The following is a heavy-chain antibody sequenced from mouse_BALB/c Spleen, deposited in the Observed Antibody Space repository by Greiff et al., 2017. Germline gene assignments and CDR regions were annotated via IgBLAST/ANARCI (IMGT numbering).Heavy chain of an antibody. J-gene: IGHJ4*01. CDR2: ISYDGSN. Sequence: EVQLVESGPGLVKPSQSLSLTCSVTGYSITSGYYWNWIRQFPGNKLEWMGYISYDGSNNYNPSLKNRISITRDTSKNQFFLKLNSVTTEDTATYYCASIYYDYGGAMDYWGQGTSVTVSS. D-gene: IGHD2-4*01. CDR3: ASIYYDYGGAMDY. CDR1: GYSITSGYY. V-gene: IGHV3-6*02.